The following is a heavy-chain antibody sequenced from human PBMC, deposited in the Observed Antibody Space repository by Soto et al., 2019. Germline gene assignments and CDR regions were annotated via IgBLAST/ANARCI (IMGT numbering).Heavy chain of an antibody. CDR1: GGTFSSYA. CDR3: AMSRANYYDSRGYYYSTFDY. J-gene: IGHJ4*02. CDR2: IIPMFGTA. D-gene: IGHD3-22*01. Sequence: QVQLVQSGAEVKKPGSSVKVSCKTSGGTFSSYAISWVRQAPGQGLEWMGGIIPMFGTANYAQKFQGRVTIAAAESQRTPYMALSRLRSEDPAVYYCAMSRANYYDSRGYYYSTFDYWGQGTLFTVSS. V-gene: IGHV1-69*12.